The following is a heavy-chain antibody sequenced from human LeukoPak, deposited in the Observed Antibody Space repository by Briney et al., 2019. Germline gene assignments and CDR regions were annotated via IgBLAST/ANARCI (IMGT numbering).Heavy chain of an antibody. D-gene: IGHD2-21*02. V-gene: IGHV3-30*02. J-gene: IGHJ6*02. CDR1: GFTFSTYG. CDR2: IRYDGSNK. Sequence: PGGSLRLSCAASGFTFSTYGMHWVRQAPGKGLEWVAFIRYDGSNKYYTDSVKGRFTISRDNSKNTLYLQMNSLRAEDTAVYYCARDHIVVVTANYYYYGMDVWGQGTTVTVSS. CDR3: ARDHIVVVTANYYYYGMDV.